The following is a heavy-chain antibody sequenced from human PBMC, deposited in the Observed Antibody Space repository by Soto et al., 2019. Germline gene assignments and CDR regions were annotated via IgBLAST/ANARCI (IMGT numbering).Heavy chain of an antibody. J-gene: IGHJ5*02. Sequence: PSETLSLTCSVSGGSISSNNYYWGWIRQPPGKGLEWIGSISYSGSTHYNPSLKTRVTISVDTSKNQFSLKLSSVTAADTAVYYCARSVFPWGQGTLVTVSS. CDR1: GGSISSNNYY. V-gene: IGHV4-39*07. CDR2: ISYSGST. CDR3: ARSVFP.